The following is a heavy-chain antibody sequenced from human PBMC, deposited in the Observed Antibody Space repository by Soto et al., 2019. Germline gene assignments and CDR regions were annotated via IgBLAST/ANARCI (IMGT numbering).Heavy chain of an antibody. CDR1: GFTVSSNY. Sequence: GGSLRLSCAASGFTVSSNYMSWVRQAPGKGLEWVSVIYSGGSTYYADSVKGRFTISRQNSKNTLYLQMNSLRAEDTAVYYCARQGFWSGLDYYYYYMDVWGKGTTVTVSS. V-gene: IGHV3-53*04. J-gene: IGHJ6*03. CDR3: ARQGFWSGLDYYYYYMDV. CDR2: IYSGGST. D-gene: IGHD3-3*01.